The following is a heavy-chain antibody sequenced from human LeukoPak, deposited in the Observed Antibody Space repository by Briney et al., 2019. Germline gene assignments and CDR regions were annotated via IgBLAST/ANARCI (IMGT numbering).Heavy chain of an antibody. J-gene: IGHJ4*02. Sequence: GGSLRLSCSASGFTFSNYWMSWVRQAPGKGLEWVANINQDGSEKKYVDSTEGRFTISRDNAKNSLYLQMNSLRAEDTAVYYCARPSHTSGSFFESWGQGTLVTVSS. V-gene: IGHV3-7*01. D-gene: IGHD6-19*01. CDR3: ARPSHTSGSFFES. CDR1: GFTFSNYW. CDR2: INQDGSEK.